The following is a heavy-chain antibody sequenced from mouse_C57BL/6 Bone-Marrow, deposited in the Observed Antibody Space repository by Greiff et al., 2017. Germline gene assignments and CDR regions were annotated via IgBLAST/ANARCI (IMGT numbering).Heavy chain of an antibody. D-gene: IGHD1-1*01. V-gene: IGHV1-81*01. Sequence: QVQLKESGAELARPGASVKLSCKASGYTFTSYGISWVKQRTGQGLEWIGEIYPRSGNTYYNEKFKGKVTLTADKSSSTAYMELRSLTSEDSAVYFCARSPYYYGSGFAYWGQGTLVTVSA. CDR3: ARSPYYYGSGFAY. CDR1: GYTFTSYG. CDR2: IYPRSGNT. J-gene: IGHJ3*01.